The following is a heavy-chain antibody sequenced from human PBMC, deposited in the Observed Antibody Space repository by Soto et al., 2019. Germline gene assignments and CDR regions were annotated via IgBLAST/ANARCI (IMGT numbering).Heavy chain of an antibody. V-gene: IGHV3-30-3*01. CDR1: GFTFSSYA. D-gene: IGHD1-26*01. J-gene: IGHJ4*02. Sequence: PGGSLRLSCAASGFTFSSYAMHWVRQAPGKGLEWVAVISYDGSNKYYADSVKGRFTISRDNSKNTLYLQMNSLRAEDTAVYYCARATELLRGPFDYWGQGTLVTVSS. CDR3: ARATELLRGPFDY. CDR2: ISYDGSNK.